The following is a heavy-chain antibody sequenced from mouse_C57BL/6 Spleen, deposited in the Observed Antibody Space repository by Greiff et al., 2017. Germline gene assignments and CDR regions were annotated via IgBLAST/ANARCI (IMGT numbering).Heavy chain of an antibody. V-gene: IGHV1-37*01. J-gene: IGHJ4*01. Sequence: EVQVVESGPELVKPGASVKISCKASGYSFTGYFMNWVKQSHGKSLEWIGRINPYNGDTFYNQKFKGKATLTVDKSSSTAHMELLSLTSEDFAVYYCARITTVVAKGYAMDYWGQGTSVTVSS. CDR3: ARITTVVAKGYAMDY. D-gene: IGHD1-1*01. CDR2: INPYNGDT. CDR1: GYSFTGYF.